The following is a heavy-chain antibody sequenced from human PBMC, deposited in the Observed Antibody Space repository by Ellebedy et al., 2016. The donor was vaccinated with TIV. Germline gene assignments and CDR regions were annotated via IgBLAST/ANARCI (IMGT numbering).Heavy chain of an antibody. D-gene: IGHD3-10*01. Sequence: GESLKISCAASGFIFSHYSMNWVRQAPGKGLEWVSLISYHGSDKYYADSVKGRFTISRDNSKNTLDLQMNNLRTEDTAVYYCARDPDAFGDQYFDLWGQGTLVIVSS. J-gene: IGHJ5*01. V-gene: IGHV3-30*03. CDR3: ARDPDAFGDQYFDL. CDR2: ISYHGSDK. CDR1: GFIFSHYS.